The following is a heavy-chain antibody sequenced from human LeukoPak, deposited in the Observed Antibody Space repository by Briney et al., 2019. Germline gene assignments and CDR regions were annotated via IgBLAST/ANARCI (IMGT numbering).Heavy chain of an antibody. Sequence: GGSLRLSCAASGFSFRDYTMNWVREAPGKGLEWLASISSSSSYIYFANSVRGRFTISRDNAKNSLYLQMNSLRAEDTAVYYCAKDSPSRTATTEVPVDYWGQGTLVTVSS. D-gene: IGHD1/OR15-1a*01. J-gene: IGHJ4*02. V-gene: IGHV3-21*01. CDR2: ISSSSSYI. CDR3: AKDSPSRTATTEVPVDY. CDR1: GFSFRDYT.